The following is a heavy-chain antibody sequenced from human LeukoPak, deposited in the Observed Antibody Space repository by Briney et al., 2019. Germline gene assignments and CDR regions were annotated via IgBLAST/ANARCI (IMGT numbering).Heavy chain of an antibody. CDR2: ISNTGSNT. V-gene: IGHV3-23*01. J-gene: IGHJ6*03. Sequence: GGSLRLSCAASGFTFSSYAMSWVRQAPGKGLEWVSSISNTGSNTYYADSVKGRFTISRDNSKNTLSLQMNSLTAEDTAVYYCAARRGYYHYMDVWGKGTTVTVSS. D-gene: IGHD3-3*01. CDR3: AARRGYYHYMDV. CDR1: GFTFSSYA.